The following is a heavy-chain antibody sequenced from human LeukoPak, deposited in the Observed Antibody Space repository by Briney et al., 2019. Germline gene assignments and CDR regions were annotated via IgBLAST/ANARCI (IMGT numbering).Heavy chain of an antibody. J-gene: IGHJ4*02. V-gene: IGHV1-2*02. D-gene: IGHD5-18*01. CDR1: GYTFTSYD. Sequence: ASVKVSCKASGYTFTSYDINWVRQAPGQGLEWMGWINPNSGGTNYAQKFQGRVTMTRDTSISTAYMELSRLRSDDTAVYYCARAAHSYGLGLVDYWGQGTLVTVSS. CDR3: ARAAHSYGLGLVDY. CDR2: INPNSGGT.